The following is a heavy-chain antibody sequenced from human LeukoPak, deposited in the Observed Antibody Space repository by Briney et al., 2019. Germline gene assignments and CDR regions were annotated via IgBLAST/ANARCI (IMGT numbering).Heavy chain of an antibody. V-gene: IGHV1-24*01. J-gene: IGHJ3*02. CDR2: FAPEDGEI. CDR3: AADRGDYSGSYWTAFDI. D-gene: IGHD1-26*01. Sequence: ASVKVSCKVSEYTLTELSMHWVRQAPGKGLEWLGGFAPEDGEIIDAQKFQGRVTMSDDTSTDTAYMELGSLRSDDTAVYYCAADRGDYSGSYWTAFDIWGQGTMVTVSS. CDR1: EYTLTELS.